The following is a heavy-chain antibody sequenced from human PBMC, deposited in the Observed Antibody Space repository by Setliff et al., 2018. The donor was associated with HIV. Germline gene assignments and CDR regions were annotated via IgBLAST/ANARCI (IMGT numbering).Heavy chain of an antibody. Sequence: SETLSLTCAVSGYSISSGYYWGWIRQTPGKGLEWIGDIYHSGFTIYNPSLKSRVTLSLDTSKNQFSLKLSSVTAADTAVYYCARDRRDDYYLTAYFDSLGQGTVVTVSS. D-gene: IGHD1-26*01. CDR2: IYHSGFT. CDR1: GYSISSGYY. V-gene: IGHV4-38-2*02. J-gene: IGHJ4*02. CDR3: ARDRRDDYYLTAYFDS.